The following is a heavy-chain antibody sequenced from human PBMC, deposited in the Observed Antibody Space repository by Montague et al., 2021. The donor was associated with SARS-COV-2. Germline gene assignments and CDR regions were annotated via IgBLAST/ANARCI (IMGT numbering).Heavy chain of an antibody. CDR3: AARARYYYDMDV. CDR1: GFTFTNYA. V-gene: IGHV3-23*01. J-gene: IGHJ6*02. Sequence: SLRLSCAASGFTFTNYAMSWVRRAPGKGLEWVSVISGGRTHYADSAKGRFTISRDNSKNTLYLQMNSLRAEDTAVYYCAARARYYYDMDVWGQGTTVTVSS. CDR2: ISGGRT.